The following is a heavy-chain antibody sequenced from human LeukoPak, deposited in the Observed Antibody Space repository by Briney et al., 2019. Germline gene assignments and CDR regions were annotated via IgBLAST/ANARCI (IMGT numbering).Heavy chain of an antibody. V-gene: IGHV3-23*01. D-gene: IGHD3-10*01. Sequence: GGSLRLSCAASGFTFNSYAMSWVRQAPGKGLEWVSAISGSGGSTYYADSVKGRFTISRDNSKNTLYLQMNSLRAEDTAVYYCAKRSGTMVRGVLYFDYWGQGTLVTVSS. CDR2: ISGSGGST. J-gene: IGHJ4*02. CDR3: AKRSGTMVRGVLYFDY. CDR1: GFTFNSYA.